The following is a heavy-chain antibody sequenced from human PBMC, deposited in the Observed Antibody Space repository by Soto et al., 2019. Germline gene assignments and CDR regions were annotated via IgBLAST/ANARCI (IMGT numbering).Heavy chain of an antibody. J-gene: IGHJ4*02. D-gene: IGHD6-19*01. V-gene: IGHV1-3*01. Sequence: ASVKVSCKASGYTFTSYAMHWVRQAPGQRLEWMGWINACNGNTKYSQKFQGRVTITRDTSASTAYMELSSLRSEDTAVYYCARSDQWLVLDWGQGTLVTVSS. CDR2: INACNGNT. CDR3: ARSDQWLVLD. CDR1: GYTFTSYA.